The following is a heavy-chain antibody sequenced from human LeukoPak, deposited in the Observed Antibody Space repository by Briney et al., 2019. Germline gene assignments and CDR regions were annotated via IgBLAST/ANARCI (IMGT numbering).Heavy chain of an antibody. V-gene: IGHV3-23*01. Sequence: PGGPLRLSCTAAGFTFSTYAMGWARQAPGKGLEWLSGIGSDGVDTFYADSAKGRFTISRDNSKNTVYLQMNSLRAEDTALYYCVRAYTTSGTYSEPWGQGTLVTVSS. CDR1: GFTFSTYA. J-gene: IGHJ4*02. CDR2: IGSDGVDT. D-gene: IGHD1-1*01. CDR3: VRAYTTSGTYSEP.